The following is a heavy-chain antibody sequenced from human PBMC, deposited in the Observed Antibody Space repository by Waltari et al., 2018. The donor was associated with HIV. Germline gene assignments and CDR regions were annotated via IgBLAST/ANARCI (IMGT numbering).Heavy chain of an antibody. D-gene: IGHD3-22*01. Sequence: QVQLQQSGPRLMKPSETLSLTCIVSGGSITSYYWNWIRQPAGKALEWIGRIYTRWSTKSNPSLKSRVSMSIATSKNQFSLNLTSVTAADTAVYYCARGTYYFDTSSGYPPLDLWGRGTLVTVSS. CDR1: GGSITSYY. CDR2: IYTRWST. V-gene: IGHV4-4*07. J-gene: IGHJ2*01. CDR3: ARGTYYFDTSSGYPPLDL.